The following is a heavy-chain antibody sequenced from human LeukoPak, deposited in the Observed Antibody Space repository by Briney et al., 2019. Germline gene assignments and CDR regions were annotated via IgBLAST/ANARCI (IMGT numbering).Heavy chain of an antibody. CDR1: GYTFTNYY. V-gene: IGHV1-2*02. CDR3: ARDEPSQFCTHGVCSIFDF. J-gene: IGHJ4*02. Sequence: ASVKASCKASGYTFTNYYIQRVRRPPGPGLEGMGKIKPYNGATHFAQHFQGRVTIHRDTSISTAYTELSRLTSDETAMYYCARDEPSQFCTHGVCSIFDFWGQGSLVTVSS. D-gene: IGHD3-10*01. CDR2: IKPYNGAT.